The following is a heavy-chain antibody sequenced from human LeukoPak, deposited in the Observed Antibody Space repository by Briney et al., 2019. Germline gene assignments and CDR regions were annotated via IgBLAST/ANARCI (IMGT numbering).Heavy chain of an antibody. Sequence: QPGGSLTLSCAASGFTVIDLAVRWVRPAPGEWPESVSAISSGDKTYYADAVKGRFTITSPNYKNPLYLKMNGLRAEDTAMYHCARVRAVYSSSWGQGTLVTVSS. J-gene: IGHJ4*02. D-gene: IGHD6-13*01. CDR1: GFTVIDLA. CDR2: ISSGDKT. CDR3: ARVRAVYSSS. V-gene: IGHV3-53*04.